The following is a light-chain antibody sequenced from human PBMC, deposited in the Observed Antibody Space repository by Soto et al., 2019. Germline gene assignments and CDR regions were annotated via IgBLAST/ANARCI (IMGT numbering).Light chain of an antibody. CDR3: QQSYSTPIT. CDR2: AAS. CDR1: QSISSY. J-gene: IGKJ5*01. Sequence: DIQMTQSPSSLSASVGARVTITCRASQSISSYLNWYQQKPGKAPKLLIYAASSLQSGVPSRFSGSGSGTDCTLTISSLQPEDVATYYCQQSYSTPITFGQGTRLEIK. V-gene: IGKV1-39*01.